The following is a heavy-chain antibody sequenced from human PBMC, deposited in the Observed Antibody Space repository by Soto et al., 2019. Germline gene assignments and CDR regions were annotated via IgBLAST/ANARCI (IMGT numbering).Heavy chain of an antibody. J-gene: IGHJ4*02. CDR2: IYHSGST. D-gene: IGHD4-17*01. CDR3: ARGMTTVTTFDY. V-gene: IGHV4-30-2*01. Sequence: QLQLQESGSGLVKPSQTLSLTCAGSGGSISSGGYSWSWIRQPPGKGLEWIGYIYHSGSTYYNPSRKSRVTISVDRSKNQVALKLSSVTAADTAVYYCARGMTTVTTFDYWGQGTLVTVSS. CDR1: GGSISSGGYS.